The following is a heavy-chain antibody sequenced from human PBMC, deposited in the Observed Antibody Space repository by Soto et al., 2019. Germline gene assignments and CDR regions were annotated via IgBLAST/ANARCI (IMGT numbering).Heavy chain of an antibody. Sequence: GESLKISCKGSGYYYPSYWIGWVRQMPGKGLEWMGIFYPGDSDTRYSPSFQGQVTISADRSISTAYLQWSSLKPSDTAMYYCARQGNGAEGFDYWGQGTLVTVSS. CDR1: GYYYPSYW. CDR2: FYPGDSDT. J-gene: IGHJ4*02. D-gene: IGHD4-17*01. CDR3: ARQGNGAEGFDY. V-gene: IGHV5-51*01.